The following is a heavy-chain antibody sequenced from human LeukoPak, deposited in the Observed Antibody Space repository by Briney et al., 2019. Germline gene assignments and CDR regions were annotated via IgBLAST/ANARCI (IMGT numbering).Heavy chain of an antibody. D-gene: IGHD5-24*01. Sequence: PGGSLRLSCAASGFTFSSYSMNWVRQAPGKGLEWVSSISSSSSYIYYADSVKGRFTISRDNSKNMVFLQMNSLRAEDTAIYYCAKDDAYLQYDDWGQGTLVTVSS. CDR3: AKDDAYLQYDD. J-gene: IGHJ4*02. CDR1: GFTFSSYS. V-gene: IGHV3-21*04. CDR2: ISSSSSYI.